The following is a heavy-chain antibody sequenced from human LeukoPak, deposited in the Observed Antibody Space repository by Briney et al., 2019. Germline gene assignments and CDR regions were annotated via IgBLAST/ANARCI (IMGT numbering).Heavy chain of an antibody. CDR1: EFTFSSYW. Sequence: PGGSLRLSCAASEFTFSSYWMHWVRQAPGKGPVWVSRINSDGTGTMYADSVKGRFTISRDNAKNTLYLQMNSLRAEDTAVYYCAKHPAFDIWGQGTMVTVSS. J-gene: IGHJ3*02. CDR2: INSDGTGT. V-gene: IGHV3-74*03. CDR3: AKHPAFDI.